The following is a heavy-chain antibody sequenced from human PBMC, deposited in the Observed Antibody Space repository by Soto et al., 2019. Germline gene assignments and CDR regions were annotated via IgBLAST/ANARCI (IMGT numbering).Heavy chain of an antibody. CDR3: GRDLTSNAHCIDP. Sequence: SETLSLTCRVSGDYIHFGGYYWTWIRQRPGKGLEWMGYIYYTGKTYYNPSLESRLTMSVDRSKNQFSLRLTSVTAADTAVYLCGRDLTSNAHCIDPWAREPWSPSPQ. V-gene: IGHV4-30-4*01. D-gene: IGHD2-2*01. CDR1: GDYIHFGGYY. CDR2: IYYTGKT. J-gene: IGHJ5*02.